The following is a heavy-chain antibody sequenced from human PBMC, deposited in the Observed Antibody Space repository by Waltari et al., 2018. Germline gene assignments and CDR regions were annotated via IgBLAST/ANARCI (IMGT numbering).Heavy chain of an antibody. CDR3: VRNLWEGSSYYATNDAYDV. CDR2: INIGETR. V-gene: IGHV3-66*01. Sequence: EVQLVESGGGLVQPGESLRLSCAASGFSGDHKNICWGRQATGEGLEWVSVINIGETRDYTASVRGRFTISRDLSKNTVYLQMDNLRHEDTAVYFCVRNLWEGSSYYATNDAYDVWGLGTRVTVSS. CDR1: GFSGDHKN. D-gene: IGHD3-22*01. J-gene: IGHJ3*01.